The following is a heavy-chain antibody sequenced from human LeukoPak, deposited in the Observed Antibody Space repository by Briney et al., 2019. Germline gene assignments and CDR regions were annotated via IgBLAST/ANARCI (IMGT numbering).Heavy chain of an antibody. D-gene: IGHD4-23*01. CDR2: ISSSSSTI. CDR3: ARRGYGGIYYLDY. J-gene: IGHJ4*02. CDR1: GFTFSSYS. Sequence: PGGSLRLSCAASGFTFSSYSMNWVRQAPGKGLEWVSYISSSSSTIYYADSVKGRFTISRDNAKNSLYLQMNSLRAEDTTVYYCARRGYGGIYYLDYWGQGTLVTVSS. V-gene: IGHV3-48*01.